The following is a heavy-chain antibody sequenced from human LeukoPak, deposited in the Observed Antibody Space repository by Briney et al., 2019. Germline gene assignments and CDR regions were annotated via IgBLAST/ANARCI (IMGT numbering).Heavy chain of an antibody. CDR3: ARSAAGHQYYFDY. D-gene: IGHD2-2*01. CDR2: IYYSGST. Sequence: ASETLSLTCTVSGGSISSYYWSWIRQPPGKGLEWIGYIYYSGSTNYSPSLRSRVTISVDRSKNQVSLILSSPTAADTAIYYCARSAAGHQYYFDYWGRGTLVTVSS. J-gene: IGHJ4*02. V-gene: IGHV4-59*01. CDR1: GGSISSYY.